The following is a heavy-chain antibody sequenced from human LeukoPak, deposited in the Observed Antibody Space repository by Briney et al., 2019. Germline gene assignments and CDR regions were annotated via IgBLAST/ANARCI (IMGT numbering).Heavy chain of an antibody. CDR3: AKDPYYYDSSGHDY. CDR1: GFTFSNHG. Sequence: GGSLRLSCAGYGFTFSNHGMNRVRQAAGKGLEWVSGISPSGDITYYVDSVKGRFTISRDNSKNTLYLQMNSLRAEDTAVYYCAKDPYYYDSSGHDYWGQGTLVTVAS. CDR2: ISPSGDIT. V-gene: IGHV3-23*01. D-gene: IGHD3-22*01. J-gene: IGHJ4*02.